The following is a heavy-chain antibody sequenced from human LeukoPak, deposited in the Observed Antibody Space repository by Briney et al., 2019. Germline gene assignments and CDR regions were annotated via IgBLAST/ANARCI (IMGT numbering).Heavy chain of an antibody. CDR2: IIPIFGTA. Sequence: GASVNVSCKASGGTFSSYAISWVRQAPGQGLEWMGRIIPIFGTANYAQKFQGRVTITADKSTSTAYMELSSLRSEDTAVYYCARGGGAQYYYYMDVWGKGTTVTVSS. CDR3: ARGGGAQYYYYMDV. V-gene: IGHV1-69*06. D-gene: IGHD3-16*01. CDR1: GGTFSSYA. J-gene: IGHJ6*03.